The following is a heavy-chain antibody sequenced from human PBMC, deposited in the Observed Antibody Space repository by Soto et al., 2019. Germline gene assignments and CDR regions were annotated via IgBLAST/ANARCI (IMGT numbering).Heavy chain of an antibody. J-gene: IGHJ6*02. CDR2: MNPNSGNT. CDR1: GYTFTSYD. Sequence: ASVKVSCKASGYTFTSYDINWVRQATGQGLEWMGWMNPNSGNTGYAQKFQGRVTMTRNTSISTAYMELSSLRSEDTAVYYCARGYCSGGSGYSSRNYGMDVWGQGTTVTVSS. D-gene: IGHD2-15*01. V-gene: IGHV1-8*01. CDR3: ARGYCSGGSGYSSRNYGMDV.